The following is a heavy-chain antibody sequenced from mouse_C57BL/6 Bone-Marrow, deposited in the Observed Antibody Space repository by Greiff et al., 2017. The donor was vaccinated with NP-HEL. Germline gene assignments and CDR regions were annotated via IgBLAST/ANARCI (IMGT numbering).Heavy chain of an antibody. CDR2: IRSKSSNYAT. V-gene: IGHV10-3*01. CDR1: GFTFNTYA. Sequence: EVHLVESGGGLVQPKGSLKLSCAASGFTFNTYAMHWVRQAPGQGLEWVARIRSKSSNYATYYADSVKDRFTISRDDSQSMLYLQMNNLKTEDTAMYYCVRDGDGYDYYAMDYWGQGTSVTVSS. CDR3: VRDGDGYDYYAMDY. J-gene: IGHJ4*01. D-gene: IGHD2-2*01.